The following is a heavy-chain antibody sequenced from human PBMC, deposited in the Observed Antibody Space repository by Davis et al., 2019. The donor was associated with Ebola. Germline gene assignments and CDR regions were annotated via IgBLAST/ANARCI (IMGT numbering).Heavy chain of an antibody. V-gene: IGHV3-53*01. CDR3: TEGRGGSNWEVY. J-gene: IGHJ4*02. CDR2: ICGGGNT. CDR1: GFNVSSNY. Sequence: ESLKISCTASGFNVSSNYMSWIRQAPGKGLEWVAVICGGGNTYYADSVEGRFTISRDYSKETLVLQMNSLRAEDTAVYYCTEGRGGSNWEVYWGQGTLVTVSS. D-gene: IGHD6-13*01.